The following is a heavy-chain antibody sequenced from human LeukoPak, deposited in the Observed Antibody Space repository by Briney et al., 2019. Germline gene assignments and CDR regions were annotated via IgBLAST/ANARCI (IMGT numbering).Heavy chain of an antibody. CDR1: AFTFTNAW. D-gene: IGHD1-26*01. CDR2: IKSKTDGGTT. V-gene: IGHV3-15*01. J-gene: IGHJ4*02. CDR3: ITDGWSWSYDY. Sequence: PGGSLRLSCAASAFTFTNAWMSWVRQAPGKGLEWVGRIKSKTDGGTTDYAAPVKGRFTISRDDSKNTLYLQMNSLKTEDTAVYYCITDGWSWSYDYWGQGTLVTVSS.